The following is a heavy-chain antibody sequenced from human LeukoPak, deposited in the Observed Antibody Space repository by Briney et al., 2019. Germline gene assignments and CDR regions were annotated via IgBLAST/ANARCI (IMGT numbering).Heavy chain of an antibody. D-gene: IGHD6-13*01. Sequence: PGGSLRLSXAASGFTFSSYWMSWVRQAPGKGLEWVANIKQDGSEKYYVDSVKGRFTISRDNAKNSLYLQMNSLRAEDTAVYYCASLSSSWYFNYWGQGTLVTVSS. J-gene: IGHJ4*02. CDR3: ASLSSSWYFNY. CDR2: IKQDGSEK. CDR1: GFTFSSYW. V-gene: IGHV3-7*01.